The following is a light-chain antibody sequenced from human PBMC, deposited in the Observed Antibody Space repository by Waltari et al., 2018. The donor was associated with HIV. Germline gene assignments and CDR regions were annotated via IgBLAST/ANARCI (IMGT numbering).Light chain of an antibody. CDR1: RGNLPSYF. V-gene: IGLV6-57*01. CDR2: EDK. CDR3: QSYYLNNVV. Sequence: NFMLTQPHSLSESPGKTVTISCTRSRGNLPSYFVHLYQQRPGSSPTTVIYEDKRRPSGVPERFSGSIDTSSNSASLTISGLETEDEADYYCQSYYLNNVVFGGGTKLTVL. J-gene: IGLJ2*01.